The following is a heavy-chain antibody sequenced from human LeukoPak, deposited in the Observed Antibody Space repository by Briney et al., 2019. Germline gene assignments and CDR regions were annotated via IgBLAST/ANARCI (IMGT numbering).Heavy chain of an antibody. Sequence: GASVKVSCKASGYTFIDYFIHWVRQAPGQGLEWMGRINPNSGGTYYEQDFQGRVTMTRDTSISTAYMELSRLRSDDTAVYYCARDLSSTSSWEFDYWGQGTLATVSS. CDR1: GYTFIDYF. CDR2: INPNSGGT. J-gene: IGHJ4*02. CDR3: ARDLSSTSSWEFDY. D-gene: IGHD7-27*01. V-gene: IGHV1-2*06.